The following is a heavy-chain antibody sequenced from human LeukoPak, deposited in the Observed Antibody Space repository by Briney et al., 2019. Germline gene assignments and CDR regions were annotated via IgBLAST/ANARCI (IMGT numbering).Heavy chain of an antibody. CDR3: ASIIPEEYFQH. D-gene: IGHD1-14*01. Sequence: PSQTLSLTCTVSGGSISSGGYYWSWIRQPPGKGLEWIGYIYHSGSTYYNPSLKSRVTISVDRSKNQFSLKLSSVTAADTAVYYCASIIPEEYFQHRGQGTLVTVSS. CDR1: GGSISSGGYY. CDR2: IYHSGST. J-gene: IGHJ1*01. V-gene: IGHV4-30-2*01.